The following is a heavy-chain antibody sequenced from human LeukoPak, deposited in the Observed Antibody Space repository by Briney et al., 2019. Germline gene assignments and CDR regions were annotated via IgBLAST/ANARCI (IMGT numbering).Heavy chain of an antibody. CDR3: ARQSAAGPVGWVYYFDY. J-gene: IGHJ4*02. CDR2: IYPGDSDT. CDR1: GYSFTSYW. V-gene: IGHV5-51*01. Sequence: GESLKISCKGSGYSFTSYWIGWVRQLPGKGLEWMGIIYPGDSDTRYSPSFQGQVTISADKSISTAYLQWSSLKASDTAMYYCARQSAAGPVGWVYYFDYWGQGTLVTVSS. D-gene: IGHD6-13*01.